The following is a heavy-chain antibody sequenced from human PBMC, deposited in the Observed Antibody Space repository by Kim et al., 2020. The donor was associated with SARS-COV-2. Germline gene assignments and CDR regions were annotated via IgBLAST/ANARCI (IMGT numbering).Heavy chain of an antibody. CDR1: GGSFSGYY. J-gene: IGHJ6*03. Sequence: SETLSLTCAVYGGSFSGYYWSWIRQPPGKGLEWIGEINHSGSTNYNPSLKSRVTISVDTSKNQFSLKLSSVTAADTAVYYCVRGTRQWLVRGPYYYMDVWGKGTTVTVSS. CDR3: VRGTRQWLVRGPYYYMDV. V-gene: IGHV4-34*01. D-gene: IGHD6-19*01. CDR2: INHSGST.